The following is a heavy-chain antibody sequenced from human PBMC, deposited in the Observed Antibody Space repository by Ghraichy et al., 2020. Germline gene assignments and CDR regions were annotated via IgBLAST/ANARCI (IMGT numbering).Heavy chain of an antibody. Sequence: SETLSLTCTVSGGSISSYYWSWIRQPPGKGLEWIGYIYYSGSTNYNPSLKSRVTISIDTPKNQFSLRLSSLTAADSAVYYCARQYFDSRGYSLDYWGQGTVVTVSS. V-gene: IGHV4-59*01. CDR3: ARQYFDSRGYSLDY. CDR1: GGSISSYY. D-gene: IGHD3-22*01. J-gene: IGHJ4*02. CDR2: IYYSGST.